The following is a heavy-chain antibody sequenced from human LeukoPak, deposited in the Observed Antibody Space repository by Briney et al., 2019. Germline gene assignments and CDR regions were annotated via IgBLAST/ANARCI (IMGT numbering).Heavy chain of an antibody. CDR3: ARTTWSYSYYYYMDV. CDR2: ISSSSSYI. CDR1: GFTFSSYS. J-gene: IGHJ6*03. D-gene: IGHD2/OR15-2a*01. Sequence: PGGSLRLSCAASGFTFSSYSMNWVRQAPGKGLEWVSSISSSSSYIYYADSVKGRFTISRDNAKNSLYLQMNSLRAEDTAVYYCARTTWSYSYYYYMDVWGKGTTVTISS. V-gene: IGHV3-21*01.